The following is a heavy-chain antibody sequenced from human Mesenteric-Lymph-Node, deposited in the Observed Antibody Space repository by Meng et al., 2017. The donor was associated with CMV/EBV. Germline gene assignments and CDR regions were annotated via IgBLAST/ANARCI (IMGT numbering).Heavy chain of an antibody. Sequence: GESLRLSCAASGFTVSSNYMSWVRQAPGKGLEWVSVIYSGGSTYYADSVKGRFTISRDNSKNTLYLQINSLRAEDTAVYYCAKEVGIAPAGVPYWGQGTLVTVSS. J-gene: IGHJ4*02. V-gene: IGHV3-66*02. D-gene: IGHD6-13*01. CDR1: GFTVSSNY. CDR3: AKEVGIAPAGVPY. CDR2: IYSGGST.